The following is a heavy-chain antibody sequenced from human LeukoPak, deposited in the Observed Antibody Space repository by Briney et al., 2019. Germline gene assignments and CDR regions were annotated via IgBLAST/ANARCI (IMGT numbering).Heavy chain of an antibody. Sequence: PGGSLRLSCAASGFXFSNYWIIWVRQAPGKGPEWVGNIKQDGSEKRYADSVRGRFSISRDNAQTSLYLQMNSLRAEDTAVYYCARASDPWLQLTWGQGTLVTVSS. CDR1: GFXFSNYW. V-gene: IGHV3-7*05. D-gene: IGHD5-24*01. CDR2: IKQDGSEK. J-gene: IGHJ5*02. CDR3: ARASDPWLQLT.